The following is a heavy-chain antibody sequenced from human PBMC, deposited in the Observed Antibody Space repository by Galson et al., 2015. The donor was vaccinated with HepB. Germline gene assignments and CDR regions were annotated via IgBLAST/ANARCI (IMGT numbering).Heavy chain of an antibody. Sequence: LSLTCSVSQGSINDYYWSWIRQSPGNRLEWIGYIYYNGDTTYNPSLGYRVGMSVDRSINQVSPWLTSVTAADTAVYYCVRHPGRGSVGYAFDLWGQGTLVTVSA. CDR1: QGSINDYY. CDR2: IYYNGDT. V-gene: IGHV4-59*08. D-gene: IGHD5-12*01. J-gene: IGHJ4*02. CDR3: VRHPGRGSVGYAFDL.